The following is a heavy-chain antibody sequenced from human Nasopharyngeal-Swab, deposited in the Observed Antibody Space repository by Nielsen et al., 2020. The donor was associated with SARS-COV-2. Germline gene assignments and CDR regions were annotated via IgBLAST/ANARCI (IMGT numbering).Heavy chain of an antibody. D-gene: IGHD2-15*01. CDR1: RFTFSRWP. V-gene: IGHV3-30*03. J-gene: IGHJ4*02. CDR2: ISSDGSDK. CDR3: ASLRADTPDFAY. Sequence: GGSLRLSCVASRFTFSRWPMPWVRQAPGKGLEWVTVISSDGSDKQYVDSVKGRFTISRDNSKNPLYLQVKSLRADDTGVYYCASLRADTPDFAYLGQGTLVTVSS.